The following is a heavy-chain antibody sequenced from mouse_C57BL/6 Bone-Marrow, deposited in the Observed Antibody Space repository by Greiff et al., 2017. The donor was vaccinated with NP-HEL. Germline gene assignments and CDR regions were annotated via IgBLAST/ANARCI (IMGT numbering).Heavy chain of an antibody. V-gene: IGHV5-12*01. J-gene: IGHJ2*01. CDR1: GFTFSDYY. Sequence: DVMLVESGGGLVQPGGSLKLSCAASGFTFSDYYMYWVRQTPEKRLEWVAYISNGGGSTYYPDTVKGRFTISRDNAKNTLYLQMSRLKSEDTAMYYCARQGARTGTRGFDYWGQGTTLTVSS. CDR2: ISNGGGST. CDR3: ARQGARTGTRGFDY. D-gene: IGHD4-1*01.